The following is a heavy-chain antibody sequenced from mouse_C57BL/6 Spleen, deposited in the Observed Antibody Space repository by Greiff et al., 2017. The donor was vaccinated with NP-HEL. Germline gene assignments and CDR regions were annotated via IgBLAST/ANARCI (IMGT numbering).Heavy chain of an antibody. CDR1: GFTFNTYA. CDR2: IRSKSSNYAT. Sequence: EVQRVESGGGLVQPKGSLKLSCAASGFTFNTYAMHWVRQAPGKGLEWVARIRSKSSNYATYYADSVKDRFTISRDDSQSMLYLQMNNLKTEDTAMYYCVGEGYGSSTRYFDVWGTGTTVTVSS. J-gene: IGHJ1*03. D-gene: IGHD1-1*01. CDR3: VGEGYGSSTRYFDV. V-gene: IGHV10-3*01.